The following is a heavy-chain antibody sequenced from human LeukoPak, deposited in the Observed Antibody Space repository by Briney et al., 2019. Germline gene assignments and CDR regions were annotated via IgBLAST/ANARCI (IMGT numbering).Heavy chain of an antibody. D-gene: IGHD6-13*01. V-gene: IGHV1-18*01. Sequence: GASVKVSCKASGYTFTSYGISWVRQAPGQGLEWMGWISAYNGNTNYAQKLQGRATMTTDTSTSTAYMELRSLRSDDTAVYYCARDWIAAARGPYGMDVWGQGTTVTVSS. CDR1: GYTFTSYG. CDR3: ARDWIAAARGPYGMDV. CDR2: ISAYNGNT. J-gene: IGHJ6*02.